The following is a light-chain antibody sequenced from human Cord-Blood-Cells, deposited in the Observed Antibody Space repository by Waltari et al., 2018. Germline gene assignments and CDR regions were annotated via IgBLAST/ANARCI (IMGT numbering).Light chain of an antibody. Sequence: EIVMTQSPATLSVSTGERATLYCRASKSVSSNLAWYQQKPGQAPTLLIYGASTRATGIPARFSGSGSGTEFTLTISSLQSEDFAVYYCQQYNNWPPWTFGQGTKVEIK. CDR1: KSVSSN. CDR2: GAS. J-gene: IGKJ1*01. V-gene: IGKV3-15*01. CDR3: QQYNNWPPWT.